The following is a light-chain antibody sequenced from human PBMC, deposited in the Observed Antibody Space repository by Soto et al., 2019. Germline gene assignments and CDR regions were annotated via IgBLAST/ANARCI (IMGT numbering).Light chain of an antibody. CDR3: SSYTRQYTPSYV. CDR2: EVS. Sequence: QSVLTQPASVSGSPGQSITLSCTGNSSDVGGYNYVSWYQQHPGKAPKLMIYEVSNRPSGISHRFSGSKSGNTASLTISGLRAEDAADYYCSSYTRQYTPSYVFGTGTKVTV. V-gene: IGLV2-14*01. J-gene: IGLJ1*01. CDR1: SSDVGGYNY.